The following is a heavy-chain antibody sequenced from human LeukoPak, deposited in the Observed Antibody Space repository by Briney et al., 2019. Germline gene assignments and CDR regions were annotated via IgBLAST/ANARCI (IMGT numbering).Heavy chain of an antibody. D-gene: IGHD2-2*03. V-gene: IGHV3-30*02. Sequence: PGGSLRLSCAASGFTFSSYGMHWVRQAPGKGLEWVAFIRYDGSNKYYADSVKGRFTISRDNSKNTLYLQMNSLRAEDTAVYYCAKVRGYCSSTSCALYYWGQGTLVTVSS. CDR2: IRYDGSNK. J-gene: IGHJ4*02. CDR3: AKVRGYCSSTSCALYY. CDR1: GFTFSSYG.